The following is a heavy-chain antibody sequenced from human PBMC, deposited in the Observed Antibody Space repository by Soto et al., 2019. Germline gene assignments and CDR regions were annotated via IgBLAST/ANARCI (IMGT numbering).Heavy chain of an antibody. V-gene: IGHV3-66*04. J-gene: IGHJ2*01. D-gene: IGHD1-26*01. CDR1: GFTVSNSY. CDR3: ARHVGFYWYFDL. Sequence: EVQLVESGGDLVQPGGALRLSCAASGFTVSNSYMGWVRQAPGKGLEWVSSIYIDGRTYYVDSVRGRFTISTDNSEDTLYLQMNSLRVDDTAMYYCARHVGFYWYFDLWGRGTLVTVSS. CDR2: IYIDGRT.